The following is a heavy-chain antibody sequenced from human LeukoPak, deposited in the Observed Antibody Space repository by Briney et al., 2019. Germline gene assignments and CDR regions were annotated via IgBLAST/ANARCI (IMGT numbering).Heavy chain of an antibody. D-gene: IGHD3-22*01. CDR1: GYTLTELS. CDR3: ATGGSGYYQRYDY. CDR2: FDPEDGET. V-gene: IGHV1-24*01. Sequence: ASVRVSCKVSGYTLTELSMHWVRQAPGKGLEWMGGFDPEDGETIYARKFQGRVTMTEDTSTDTAYMELSSLRSEDTAVYYCATGGSGYYQRYDYWGQGTLVTVSS. J-gene: IGHJ4*02.